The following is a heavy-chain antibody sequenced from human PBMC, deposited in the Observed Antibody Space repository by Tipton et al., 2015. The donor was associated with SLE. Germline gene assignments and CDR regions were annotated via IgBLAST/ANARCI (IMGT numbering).Heavy chain of an antibody. CDR2: INQDGSEK. CDR3: ARGQGYCSGDSCADWYFDL. V-gene: IGHV3-7*01. D-gene: IGHD2-15*01. CDR1: GFTFSKYW. Sequence: SLRLSCAASGFTFSKYWMTWVRQAPGKGLEWVAIINQDGSEKQYEDSVKGRFTIYRDNAKNSLYLQMNSLTVEDTAVYYCARGQGYCSGDSCADWYFDLWGRGTLVTVSS. J-gene: IGHJ2*01.